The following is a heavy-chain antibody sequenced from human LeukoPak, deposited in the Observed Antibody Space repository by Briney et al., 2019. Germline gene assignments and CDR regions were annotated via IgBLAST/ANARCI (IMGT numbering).Heavy chain of an antibody. J-gene: IGHJ4*02. CDR1: GFTFSTYG. CDR2: IDYDGITT. D-gene: IGHD5-18*01. V-gene: IGHV3-74*01. CDR3: ARHLSGVTGYTYGRGIDY. Sequence: GGSLRLSCAASGFTFSTYGMHWVRQAPGKGLAWVSRIDYDGITTTYADSVKGRFTISRDNAKTSVYLQMNSLSAEDTAVYYCARHLSGVTGYTYGRGIDYWGQGTLVTVSS.